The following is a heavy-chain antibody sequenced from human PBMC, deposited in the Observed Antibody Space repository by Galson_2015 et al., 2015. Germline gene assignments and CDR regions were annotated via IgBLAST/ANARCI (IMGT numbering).Heavy chain of an antibody. D-gene: IGHD2-2*01. CDR1: GFTFKNYV. V-gene: IGHV3-23*01. Sequence: SLRLSCAASGFTFKNYVMNWVRQAPGQGPEWVASISGSGDRTYYADSVKGRFTVSRDNSKNTLYLQVTSLIAEDRAIYYCAKDQTPDDFVNYAMDVWAKAPRSPSP. CDR3: AKDQTPDDFVNYAMDV. J-gene: IGHJ6*02. CDR2: ISGSGDRT.